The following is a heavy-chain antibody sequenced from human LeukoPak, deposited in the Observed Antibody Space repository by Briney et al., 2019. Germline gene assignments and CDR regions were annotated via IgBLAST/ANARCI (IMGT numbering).Heavy chain of an antibody. D-gene: IGHD5-18*01. CDR3: ARRGYSYGYYYYYYMDV. J-gene: IGHJ6*03. CDR2: ISAYNGNT. Sequence: GASVKVSCKASGYTFTSYGISWVRQAPGQGLEWMGRISAYNGNTNYAQKLQGRVTMTTDTSTSTAYMELRSLRSDDTAVYYCARRGYSYGYYYYYYMDVWGKGTTVTVSS. V-gene: IGHV1-18*01. CDR1: GYTFTSYG.